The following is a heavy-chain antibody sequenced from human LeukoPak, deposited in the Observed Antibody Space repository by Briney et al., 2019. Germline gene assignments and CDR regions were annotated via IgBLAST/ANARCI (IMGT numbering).Heavy chain of an antibody. CDR3: AREWDGSMDV. D-gene: IGHD1-26*01. CDR2: ISYDGSNK. CDR1: GFTFSSYA. Sequence: PGGSLRLSCAASGFTFSSYAMPWVRQAPGKGLEWVAVISYDGSNKYYADSVKGRFTISRDNSKNTLYLQMNSLRAEDTAVYYCAREWDGSMDVWGQGTTVTVSS. V-gene: IGHV3-30-3*01. J-gene: IGHJ6*02.